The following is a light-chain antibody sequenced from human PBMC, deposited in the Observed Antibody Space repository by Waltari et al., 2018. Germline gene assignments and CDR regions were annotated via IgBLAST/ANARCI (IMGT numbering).Light chain of an antibody. CDR3: QQYDISPLT. Sequence: EIVLTQSPGTLSLSLGEGATLSCRTSQNIRTTYLAWYQQKPGQAPTLLIYGTFTRATGIPDRFTGSGSGTHFSLTISSLEPEDFATYYCQQYDISPLTFGGGTKVEIK. V-gene: IGKV3-20*01. CDR2: GTF. J-gene: IGKJ4*01. CDR1: QNIRTTY.